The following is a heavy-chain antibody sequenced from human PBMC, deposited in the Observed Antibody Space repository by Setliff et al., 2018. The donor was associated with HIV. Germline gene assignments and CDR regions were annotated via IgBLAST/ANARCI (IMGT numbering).Heavy chain of an antibody. CDR2: IRYTDST. J-gene: IGHJ5*02. CDR3: VRGGLTGIDL. V-gene: IGHV4-59*01. CDR1: GGALNDYS. Sequence: PSETLSLTCTVSGGALNDYSWSWIRQSRGKRLEWIGYIRYTDSTDYNPSLESRVTMSVDTSKKQISLKPTSVTAADSAVYYCVRGGLTGIDLWGQGRLVTVPS. D-gene: IGHD3-9*01.